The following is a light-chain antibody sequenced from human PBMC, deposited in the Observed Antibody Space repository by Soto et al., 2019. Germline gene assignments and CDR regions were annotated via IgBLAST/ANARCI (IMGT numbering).Light chain of an antibody. CDR1: HSVSSN. Sequence: EIVMTQSPATLSVSPGERATLSCRASHSVSSNLAWYQQKPGQAPRLLIYGASTRATGIPARFSGSGSVTEFTLTISSLQSEDFAVYYCQQYNNWPRTFGQGTKVEIK. CDR2: GAS. CDR3: QQYNNWPRT. J-gene: IGKJ1*01. V-gene: IGKV3-15*01.